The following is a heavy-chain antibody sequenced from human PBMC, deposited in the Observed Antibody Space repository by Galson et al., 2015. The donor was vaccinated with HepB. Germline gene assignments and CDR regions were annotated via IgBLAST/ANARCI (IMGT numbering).Heavy chain of an antibody. CDR3: ARGRLGIVVAGIFDN. CDR1: GFTFSSYW. D-gene: IGHD6-19*01. V-gene: IGHV3-7*01. CDR2: IKQDGIVK. J-gene: IGHJ4*02. Sequence: SLRLSCAASGFTFSSYWMTWVRQAPGRGLEWVANIKQDGIVKHYVDPVWGRFTISRDNAKNSLYLQMNSLRVEDTAVYYCARGRLGIVVAGIFDNWGQGTLVTVSS.